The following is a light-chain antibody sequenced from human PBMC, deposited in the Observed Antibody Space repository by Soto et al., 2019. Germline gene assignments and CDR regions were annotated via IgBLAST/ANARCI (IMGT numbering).Light chain of an antibody. Sequence: DIQMTQSPSTLSASVGDRVTITCRASQTISSWLAWYQQKPGKAPKLVIYKASSLESGVPSRFSGSGSGTDFTLTISSLQPEDFATYFCQQLDSYPLTFGQGTRLEIK. CDR3: QQLDSYPLT. V-gene: IGKV1-5*03. J-gene: IGKJ5*01. CDR2: KAS. CDR1: QTISSW.